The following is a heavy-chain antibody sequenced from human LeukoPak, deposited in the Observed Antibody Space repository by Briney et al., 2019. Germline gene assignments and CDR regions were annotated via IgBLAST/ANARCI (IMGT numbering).Heavy chain of an antibody. CDR3: LRYPGQGVRGYYMDV. D-gene: IGHD2-15*01. CDR2: IRSDSSND. Sequence: PGRSLRLSCAASGFTFSSYGMHWVRQAPGKGLGWVTLIRSDSSNDYYADSVKGRFTIGRDDSKNTLYLQMNSLRPEDTAVYYCLRYPGQGVRGYYMDVWGKGTTVTVSS. J-gene: IGHJ6*03. V-gene: IGHV3-30*02. CDR1: GFTFSSYG.